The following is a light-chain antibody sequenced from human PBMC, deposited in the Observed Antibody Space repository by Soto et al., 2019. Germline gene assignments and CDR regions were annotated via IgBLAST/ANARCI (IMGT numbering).Light chain of an antibody. J-gene: IGKJ4*01. Sequence: DIQMTQSPSSLSASVGDRVTISCRASQSIDNYLNWYQQKPRKAPILLIYAASTLQSGVPSRFSGSGSGTHFTLTISSLQPEDFATYYCQQSSITPHTFGGGTKVEIK. CDR2: AAS. CDR1: QSIDNY. V-gene: IGKV1-39*01. CDR3: QQSSITPHT.